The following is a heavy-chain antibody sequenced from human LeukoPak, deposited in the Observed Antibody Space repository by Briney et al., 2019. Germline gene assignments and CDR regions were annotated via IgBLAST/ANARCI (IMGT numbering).Heavy chain of an antibody. Sequence: GGSLRLSCAASGFTFSSYAMHWVRQAPGKGLEWVAVISYDGSNKYYADSVKGRFTISRDNSKNTLYLQMNSLRAEDTAVYYCAKDPSSITIFGVVIDWYFDLWGRGTLVTVSS. CDR3: AKDPSSITIFGVVIDWYFDL. V-gene: IGHV3-30-3*01. CDR1: GFTFSSYA. CDR2: ISYDGSNK. J-gene: IGHJ2*01. D-gene: IGHD3-3*01.